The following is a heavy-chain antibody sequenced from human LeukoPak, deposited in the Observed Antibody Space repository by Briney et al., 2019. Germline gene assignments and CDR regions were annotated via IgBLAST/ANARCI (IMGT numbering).Heavy chain of an antibody. J-gene: IGHJ3*02. V-gene: IGHV4-39*07. D-gene: IGHD6-6*01. Sequence: SETLSLTCTVSGGSISSSSYYWGWIRQPPGKGLEWIGSIYYSGSTNYNPSLKSRVTISVDTSKNQFSLKLSSVTAADTAVYYCARDYSRYDAFDIWGQGTMVTVSS. CDR1: GGSISSSSYY. CDR2: IYYSGST. CDR3: ARDYSRYDAFDI.